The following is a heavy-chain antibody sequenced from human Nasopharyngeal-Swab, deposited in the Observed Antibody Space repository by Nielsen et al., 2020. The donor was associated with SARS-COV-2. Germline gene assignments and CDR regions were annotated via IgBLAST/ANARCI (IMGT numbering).Heavy chain of an antibody. V-gene: IGHV4-4*02. J-gene: IGHJ6*02. CDR3: ARDELMVYYYYGMDV. CDR2: IYHSGST. D-gene: IGHD2-8*01. Sequence: VRQMPGKGLEWIGEIYHSGSTNYNPSLKGRVTISVDKSKSQFSLKLSSVTAADTAVYYCARDELMVYYYYGMDVWGQGTTVTVSS.